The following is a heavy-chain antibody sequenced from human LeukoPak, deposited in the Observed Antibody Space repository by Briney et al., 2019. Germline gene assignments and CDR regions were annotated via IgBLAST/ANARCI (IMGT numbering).Heavy chain of an antibody. Sequence: SQTLSLTCAISGDSVSSNSAAWNWIRQSPSRGLEWLGRTYYRSRWHNDYAVAVRSRITVNPDTSKNQFSLQLTSVTPDDTAAYYCARSEGTFDYWGQGTRVTVSS. CDR2: TYYRSRWHN. D-gene: IGHD3-10*01. J-gene: IGHJ4*02. CDR1: GDSVSSNSAA. V-gene: IGHV6-1*01. CDR3: ARSEGTFDY.